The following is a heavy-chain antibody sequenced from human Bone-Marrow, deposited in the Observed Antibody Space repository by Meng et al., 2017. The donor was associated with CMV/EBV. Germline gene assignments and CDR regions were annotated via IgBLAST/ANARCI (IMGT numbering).Heavy chain of an antibody. J-gene: IGHJ4*02. CDR3: ARGAGWWGY. Sequence: ESLKISCTVSGGSISNYHWSWLRQPPGKGLEWIGYIHYSGTTNYYPSFKGRVTISLDTSKNQFSLKLNSMTAADTAVYYCARGAGWWGYWGQGTLVTVSS. V-gene: IGHV4-59*13. CDR2: IHYSGTT. CDR1: GGSISNYH. D-gene: IGHD2-15*01.